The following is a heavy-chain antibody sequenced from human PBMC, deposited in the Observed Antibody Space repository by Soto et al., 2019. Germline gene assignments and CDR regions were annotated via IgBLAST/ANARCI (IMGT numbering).Heavy chain of an antibody. J-gene: IGHJ4*02. D-gene: IGHD3-9*01. CDR2: IFVSSTTI. Sequence: HPGGSLRLSCVASGFTFSSYSMVWVRQAPGKGLEWVSYIFVSSTTIYYADSVKGRFTVSRDNTQNSLFPLMNSLRAEDTAVYYCARDRDWAFDYWGQGTLVTVS. CDR3: ARDRDWAFDY. CDR1: GFTFSSYS. V-gene: IGHV3-48*04.